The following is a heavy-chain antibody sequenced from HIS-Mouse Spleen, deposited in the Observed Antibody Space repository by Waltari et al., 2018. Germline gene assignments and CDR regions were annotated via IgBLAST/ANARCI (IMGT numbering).Heavy chain of an antibody. CDR2: ISYDGSNK. Sequence: QVQLVESGGGVVQPGRSLRLSCAASGFTFSSYAIHWVRQAPGKGLEWVAVISYDGSNKYYADSVKGRFTISRDNSKNTLYLQMNSLRAEDTAVYYCARDHSGWYFDYWGQGTLVTVSS. CDR3: ARDHSGWYFDY. J-gene: IGHJ4*02. V-gene: IGHV3-30-3*01. CDR1: GFTFSSYA. D-gene: IGHD6-19*01.